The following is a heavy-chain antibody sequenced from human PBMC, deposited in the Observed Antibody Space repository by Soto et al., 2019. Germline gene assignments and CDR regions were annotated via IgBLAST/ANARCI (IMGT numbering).Heavy chain of an antibody. J-gene: IGHJ4*02. CDR3: AHSEDYDYVWGSYRSFFDY. Sequence: QITLKESGPTLVKPTQTLTLTCTFSGFSLSTSGVGVGWIRQPPGKALEWLALIYWDDDKRYNPSLKSGLTITKDTSKNQVVLTMTNMDPVDTATYYCAHSEDYDYVWGSYRSFFDYWGQGTLVTVSS. V-gene: IGHV2-5*02. D-gene: IGHD3-16*02. CDR1: GFSLSTSGVG. CDR2: IYWDDDK.